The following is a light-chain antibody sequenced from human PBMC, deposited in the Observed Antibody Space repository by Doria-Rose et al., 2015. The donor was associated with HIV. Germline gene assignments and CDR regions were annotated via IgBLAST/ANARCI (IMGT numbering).Light chain of an antibody. CDR3: QQYGTSRGT. CDR1: QRVKSSY. J-gene: IGKJ5*01. V-gene: IGKV3-20*01. Sequence: TQSPGTLSLSPGERATLSCRASQRVKSSYLAWYQQKPGHAPMLLIYDASTRATGIPDRFSGSGSGTDFTLTISRLEPEDVAVYYCQQYGTSRGTFGQGTRLEIK. CDR2: DAS.